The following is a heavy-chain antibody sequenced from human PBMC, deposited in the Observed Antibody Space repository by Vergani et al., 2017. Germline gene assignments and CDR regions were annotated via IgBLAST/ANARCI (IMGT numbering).Heavy chain of an antibody. CDR2: IKQDGSED. V-gene: IGHV3-7*01. CDR1: GFNFQIYW. CDR3: ARDXIVGATTTPDAFEI. Sequence: EVLLVESGGDLVQPGGSLRLSCEASGFNFQIYWMGWVRQTAEKVLEWVANIKQDGSEDYYVDSVKGRFTITRDNAKKFIYLQMNSLRADDTAVYYCARDXIVGATTTPDAFEIWGQGTMVTVSS. J-gene: IGHJ3*02. D-gene: IGHD1-26*01.